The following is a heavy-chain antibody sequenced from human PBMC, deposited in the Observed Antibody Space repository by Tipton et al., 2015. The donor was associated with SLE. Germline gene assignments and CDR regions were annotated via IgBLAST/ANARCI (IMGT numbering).Heavy chain of an antibody. CDR3: VREGWWRYFDY. D-gene: IGHD2-15*01. J-gene: IGHJ4*02. CDR2: INNDGSST. CDR1: GFTFNSYW. Sequence: SLRLSCAASGFTFNSYWMHWVRQVPGKGLVWVSRINNDGSSTNYADSVKGRFTISRDNAKNTLSLQMNSLRVEDTAIYYCVREGWWRYFDYWGPGTLVTVSS. V-gene: IGHV3-74*01.